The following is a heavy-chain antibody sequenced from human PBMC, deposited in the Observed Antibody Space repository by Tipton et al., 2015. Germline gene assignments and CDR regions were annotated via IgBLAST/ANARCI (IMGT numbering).Heavy chain of an antibody. V-gene: IGHV3-23*01. J-gene: IGHJ3*02. Sequence: SLRLSCAASGFTFSSYAMSWVRQAPGKGLEWVSVISGSGGGTYYADSVKGRFTISRDNSKNTLYLQMDSLRAEDTAVYYCARDREGSGFDAFDIWGQGTMATVSS. CDR1: GFTFSSYA. CDR3: ARDREGSGFDAFDI. CDR2: ISGSGGGT. D-gene: IGHD2-15*01.